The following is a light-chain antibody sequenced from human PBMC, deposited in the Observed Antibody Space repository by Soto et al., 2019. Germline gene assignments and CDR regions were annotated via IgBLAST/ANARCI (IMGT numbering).Light chain of an antibody. CDR1: QGISSY. V-gene: IGKV1-9*01. CDR2: AAS. CDR3: QQLNSYRLT. J-gene: IGKJ4*01. Sequence: DIQLTQSPSFLSASVGDRVTITCRASQGISSYLAWYQQKPGKAPKLLIYAASTLQSGVPSRFSGSGSGTEFTLTISRLQPEDFATYYCQQLNSYRLTFVGGTKVEIK.